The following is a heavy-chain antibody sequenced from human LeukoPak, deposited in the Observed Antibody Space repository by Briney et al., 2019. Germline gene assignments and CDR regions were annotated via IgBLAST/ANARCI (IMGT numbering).Heavy chain of an antibody. CDR2: ISGSGGGA. Sequence: GSLRLSCAVSGITLSNYGMSWVRQAPGKGLEWVAGISGSGGGANYADSVKGRFTISRDNAKNSLYLQMNSLRAEDTAVYYCAGGYSSSWYAHWGQGTLVTVSS. CDR3: AGGYSSSWYAH. D-gene: IGHD6-13*01. J-gene: IGHJ4*02. V-gene: IGHV3-23*01. CDR1: GITLSNYG.